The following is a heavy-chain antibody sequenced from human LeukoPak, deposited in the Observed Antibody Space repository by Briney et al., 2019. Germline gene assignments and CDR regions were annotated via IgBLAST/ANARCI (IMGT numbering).Heavy chain of an antibody. V-gene: IGHV4-59*01. D-gene: IGHD3-3*01. J-gene: IGHJ6*02. CDR3: ARVGYYDFWSGYLVGMDV. Sequence: SETLSLTCTVSGGSISGYYWSWIRQPPGKGLEWIGYIYYSGSTNYNPSLKSRVTISVDTSKNQFSLKLSSVTAADTAVYYCARVGYYDFWSGYLVGMDVWGQGTTVTVSS. CDR1: GGSISGYY. CDR2: IYYSGST.